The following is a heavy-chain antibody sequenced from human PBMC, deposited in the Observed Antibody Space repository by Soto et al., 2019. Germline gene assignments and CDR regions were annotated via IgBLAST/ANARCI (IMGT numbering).Heavy chain of an antibody. CDR3: ARAGYYDSTGMGFGFDY. V-gene: IGHV4-30-2*01. D-gene: IGHD3-22*01. CDR1: GGSISIGGYS. CDR2: IYHSGST. Sequence: PSDTLSLTCAVSGGSISIGGYSWSWIRQPPGKGLEWIGYIYHSGSTYYNPSLKSRVTISVDRSKNQFSLKLSSVTAADTAVYYCARAGYYDSTGMGFGFDYWGQGTLVTVSS. J-gene: IGHJ4*02.